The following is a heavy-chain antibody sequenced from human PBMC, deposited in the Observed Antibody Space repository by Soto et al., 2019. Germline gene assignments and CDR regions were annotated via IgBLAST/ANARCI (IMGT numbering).Heavy chain of an antibody. CDR3: AKGVAVGLHFGSSTDRGFDP. J-gene: IGHJ5*02. V-gene: IGHV3-23*01. Sequence: EVQLLESGGGLVQPGGSLRLSCAASGFTFGSYAMSWVRQAPGKGLEWVSIISGSAGTTYYADSVKGHFTISRDNSKNTLYLQMNSLRAEDTAIYYCAKGVAVGLHFGSSTDRGFDPWGRGTLVTVSS. CDR1: GFTFGSYA. D-gene: IGHD6-6*01. CDR2: ISGSAGTT.